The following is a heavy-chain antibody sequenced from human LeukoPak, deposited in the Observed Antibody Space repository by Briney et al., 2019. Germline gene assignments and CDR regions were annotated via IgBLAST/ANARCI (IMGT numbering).Heavy chain of an antibody. J-gene: IGHJ4*02. Sequence: ASVKVSCKASGYTFTSYGIRWVRQAPGQGLEWMGWISAYNGNTNYAQKLQGRVTMTTDTSTSTAYMELRSLRSDDTAVYYCARHYDFWSGYFYFDYWGQGTLVTVSS. CDR2: ISAYNGNT. D-gene: IGHD3-3*01. CDR1: GYTFTSYG. V-gene: IGHV1-18*01. CDR3: ARHYDFWSGYFYFDY.